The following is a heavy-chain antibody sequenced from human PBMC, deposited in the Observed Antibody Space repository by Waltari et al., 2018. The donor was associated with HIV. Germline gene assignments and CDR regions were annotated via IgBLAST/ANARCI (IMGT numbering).Heavy chain of an antibody. V-gene: IGHV1-69*01. CDR2: IIPIFGTA. Sequence: QVQLVQSGAAVKKPGSSVKVSCKASGGTSSSYAISWVRQAPGQGLEWMGGIIPIFGTANYAQKFQGRDTITADESTSTAYMELSSLRSEDTAVYYCAREVEVGATTNFDYWGQGTLVTVSS. CDR1: GGTSSSYA. J-gene: IGHJ4*02. CDR3: AREVEVGATTNFDY. D-gene: IGHD1-26*01.